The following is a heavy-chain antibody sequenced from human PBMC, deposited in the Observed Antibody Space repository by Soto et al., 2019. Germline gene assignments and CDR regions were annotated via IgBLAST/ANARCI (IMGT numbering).Heavy chain of an antibody. J-gene: IGHJ3*02. V-gene: IGHV3-7*02. Sequence: SLRLSCSASGFIFSSHWMSWLRQAPGKGLEWVASMNEYGSERYYVDSVKGRFTISRDNAKNSLYLQMNSLRAGDTAVYYCARAGVYGSFDIWGQGTMVTVSS. CDR1: GFIFSSHW. D-gene: IGHD4-17*01. CDR2: MNEYGSER. CDR3: ARAGVYGSFDI.